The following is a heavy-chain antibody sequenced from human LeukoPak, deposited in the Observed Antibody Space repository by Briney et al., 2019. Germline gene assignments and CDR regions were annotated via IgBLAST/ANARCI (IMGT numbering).Heavy chain of an antibody. V-gene: IGHV3-7*01. CDR2: IKQDGSEK. D-gene: IGHD6-19*01. CDR3: AHQWRGAFDI. Sequence: PGGFLRLSCAASGFTFSSCWMSWVRQAPGKGLEWVANIKQDGSEKYYVDSVKGRFTISRDNAKNSLYLQMNSLRAEDTAVYYCAHQWRGAFDIWGQGTMVTVSS. CDR1: GFTFSSCW. J-gene: IGHJ3*02.